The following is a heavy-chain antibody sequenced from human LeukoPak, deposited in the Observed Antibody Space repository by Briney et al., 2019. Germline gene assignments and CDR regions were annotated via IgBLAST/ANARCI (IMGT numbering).Heavy chain of an antibody. CDR3: ATRGNDSSGYLIDY. D-gene: IGHD3-22*01. V-gene: IGHV4-59*01. CDR2: IYYSGST. CDR1: GGSISSYY. Sequence: SETLSLTCTVSGGSISSYYWSWIRQPPGKGLEWIGYIYYSGSTNYNPSLKSRVTISVDTSKNQFSLKLSSVTAVDTAVYYCATRGNDSSGYLIDYWGQGTLVTVSS. J-gene: IGHJ4*02.